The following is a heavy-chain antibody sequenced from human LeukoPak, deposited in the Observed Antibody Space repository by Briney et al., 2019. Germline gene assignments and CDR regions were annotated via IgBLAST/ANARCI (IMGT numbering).Heavy chain of an antibody. CDR1: RGSISSSSFY. V-gene: IGHV4-39*01. D-gene: IGHD4-11*01. CDR2: IYYSGST. J-gene: IGHJ5*02. Sequence: PSETLSLTCTVSRGSISSSSFYWGWIRQPPGKGLEWIGSIYYSGSTYYNPSLKSRVTISVDTSKNQFSLKLSSVTAADTAVYYCARHVSSTYYWFDPWGQGSLVTVSS. CDR3: ARHVSSTYYWFDP.